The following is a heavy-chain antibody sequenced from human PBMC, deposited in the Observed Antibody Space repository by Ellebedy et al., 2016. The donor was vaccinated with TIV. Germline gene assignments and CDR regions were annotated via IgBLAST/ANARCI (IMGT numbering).Heavy chain of an antibody. D-gene: IGHD1-1*01. Sequence: SETLSLTCSVSGGSIGSSFWSWIRQSPGKGLEWIGEVSYMGSTRYNPSLRSLVSMSVDMSLNHFSLSLRSVTTADTGVYYCARDRDNAYNWVYFYSMDIWGQGTTVTVSS. V-gene: IGHV4-59*01. CDR1: GGSIGSSF. J-gene: IGHJ6*02. CDR3: ARDRDNAYNWVYFYSMDI. CDR2: VSYMGST.